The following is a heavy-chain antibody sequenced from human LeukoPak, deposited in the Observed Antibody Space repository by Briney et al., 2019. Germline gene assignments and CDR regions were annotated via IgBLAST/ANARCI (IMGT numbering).Heavy chain of an antibody. J-gene: IGHJ3*02. CDR1: SFTFSSYA. CDR2: TSGSGGST. D-gene: IGHD5-12*01. Sequence: GGSLRLSCAASSFTFSSYAMSWVRQAPGKGLEWVSATSGSGGSTYYADSVKGRFTISRDNAKNSLYLQMNSLRIEDTALYYCAKIHPDIVATIGGATGSDDHDAFDIWGQGTMVTLSS. CDR3: AKIHPDIVATIGGATGSDDHDAFDI. V-gene: IGHV3-23*01.